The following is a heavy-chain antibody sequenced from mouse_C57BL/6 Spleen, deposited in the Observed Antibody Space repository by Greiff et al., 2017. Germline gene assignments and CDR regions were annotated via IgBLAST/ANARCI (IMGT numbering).Heavy chain of an antibody. Sequence: VQLKESGPGMVKPSQSLSLTCTVTGYSITSGYDWHWIRHFPGNKLEWMGYISYSGSNNYNPSLKSRISITHDTSKNHFFLKLNSVTTEDTATYYCARGENYYAMDYWGQGTSVTVSS. V-gene: IGHV3-1*01. CDR1: GYSITSGYD. CDR2: ISYSGSN. J-gene: IGHJ4*01. CDR3: ARGENYYAMDY.